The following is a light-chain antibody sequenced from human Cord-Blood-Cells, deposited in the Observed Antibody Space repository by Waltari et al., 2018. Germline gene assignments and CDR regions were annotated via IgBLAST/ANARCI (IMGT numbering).Light chain of an antibody. Sequence: QSALTQTASVSGSSGQSITLHFTGNSSDVGGYNLVSWYQQHPGKAPKLMIYEGSKRPSGVSNRFSGSKSGNTASLTISGLQAEDEADYYCCSYAGRVFGGGTKLTVL. V-gene: IGLV2-23*01. CDR2: EGS. CDR1: SSDVGGYNL. J-gene: IGLJ3*02. CDR3: CSYAGRV.